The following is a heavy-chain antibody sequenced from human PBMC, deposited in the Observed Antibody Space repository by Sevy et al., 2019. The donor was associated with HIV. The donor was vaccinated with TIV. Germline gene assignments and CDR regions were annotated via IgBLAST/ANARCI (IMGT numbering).Heavy chain of an antibody. D-gene: IGHD2-15*01. J-gene: IGHJ4*02. CDR2: IYSGGST. CDR3: ARMSCSGGSCYFDY. V-gene: IGHV3-53*01. Sequence: GGSLRLSCAASGFTVSSNYMSWVRQAPGKGLEWVSVIYSGGSTYYADSVKGRFTISRDNSKNTLYLQMNSLRAEDTAVYYCARMSCSGGSCYFDYWRQGTLVTVSS. CDR1: GFTVSSNY.